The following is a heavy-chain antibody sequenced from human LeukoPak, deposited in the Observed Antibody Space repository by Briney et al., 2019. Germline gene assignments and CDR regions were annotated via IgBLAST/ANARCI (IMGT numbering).Heavy chain of an antibody. Sequence: GGSLRLSCAASGFSFTNYALSWVRQAPGKGLEWVSAISADAGSTYCADSVKGRFTISRDDFKSTLYLQMNSLRAEDTAVYYCAKDTYDSGWYYFDYWGQGALVTVSS. CDR3: AKDTYDSGWYYFDY. CDR2: ISADAGST. D-gene: IGHD6-19*01. CDR1: GFSFTNYA. V-gene: IGHV3-23*01. J-gene: IGHJ4*02.